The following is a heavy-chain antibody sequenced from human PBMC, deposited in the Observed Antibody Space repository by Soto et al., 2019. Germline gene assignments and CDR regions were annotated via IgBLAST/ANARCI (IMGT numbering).Heavy chain of an antibody. J-gene: IGHJ4*02. Sequence: QVQLVQSGAEVKKPGSSVKVSCKASGHTFSSYAISWVRQAPGQGLGWMGGIIPIFGTANYAQKFQGRVTMTADESKSTDYMELRSLRSAATAVPYCPRLGSTPSSGYHALWGQGTLVSVSS. CDR3: PRLGSTPSSGYHAL. CDR2: IIPIFGTA. CDR1: GHTFSSYA. V-gene: IGHV1-69*01. D-gene: IGHD3-22*01.